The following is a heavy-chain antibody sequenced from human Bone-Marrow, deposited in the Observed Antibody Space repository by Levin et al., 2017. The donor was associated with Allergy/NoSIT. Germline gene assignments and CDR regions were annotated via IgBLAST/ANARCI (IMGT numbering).Heavy chain of an antibody. Sequence: PGGSLRLSCAASGFTFSSYAMHWVRQAPGKGLEWVAIISYDGSNKYYADSVKGRFTISRDNSKNTLYLQMNSLRAEDTAVYYCARELSGLGFTQNVDYWGQGTLVTVSS. CDR2: ISYDGSNK. CDR1: GFTFSSYA. J-gene: IGHJ4*02. D-gene: IGHD6-25*01. CDR3: ARELSGLGFTQNVDY. V-gene: IGHV3-30*04.